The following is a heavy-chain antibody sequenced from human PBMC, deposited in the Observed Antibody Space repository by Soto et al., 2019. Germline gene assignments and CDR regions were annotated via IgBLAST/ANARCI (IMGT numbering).Heavy chain of an antibody. V-gene: IGHV1-3*01. CDR3: ARAARGGGRFGANYGMDV. Sequence: ASVKVSCKASGYTFTIYAMHCVLQSPLQRLEWMGWINAGNGNTKYSQKFQGRVTITRDTSASTAYMELSSLRSEDTAVYYCARAARGGGRFGANYGMDVWGQGTTVTVSS. D-gene: IGHD3-10*01. CDR1: GYTFTIYA. J-gene: IGHJ6*02. CDR2: INAGNGNT.